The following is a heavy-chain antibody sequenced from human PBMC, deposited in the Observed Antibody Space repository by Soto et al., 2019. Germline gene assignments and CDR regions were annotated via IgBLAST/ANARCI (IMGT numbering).Heavy chain of an antibody. Sequence: ASVKVSCKASGYTFTSYDINWVRQATGQGLEWMGRMNPNSGNTGYAQKFQGRVTMTRNTSISTAYMELSSLRSEDTAVYYCARVVTIAAAGTLGYWGQGTLVTVSS. D-gene: IGHD6-13*01. CDR3: ARVVTIAAAGTLGY. V-gene: IGHV1-8*01. CDR2: MNPNSGNT. CDR1: GYTFTSYD. J-gene: IGHJ4*02.